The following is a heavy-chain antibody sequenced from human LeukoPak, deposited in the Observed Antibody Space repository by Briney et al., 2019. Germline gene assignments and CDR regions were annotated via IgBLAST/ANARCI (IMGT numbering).Heavy chain of an antibody. CDR1: GYTFTSYD. CDR2: MNPNSGNT. CDR3: ERVVVAGPRAFDY. V-gene: IGHV1-8*01. J-gene: IGHJ4*02. Sequence: ASVKVSCKASGYTFTSYDINWVRQATGQGLEWMGWMNPNSGNTGYAQKIQGRVTMTRNTSISTAYMELSSLRSEDTAVYYCERVVVAGPRAFDYWGQGALVTVSS. D-gene: IGHD6-19*01.